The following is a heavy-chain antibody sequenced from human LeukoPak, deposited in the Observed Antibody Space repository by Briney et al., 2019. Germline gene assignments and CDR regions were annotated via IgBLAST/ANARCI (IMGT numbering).Heavy chain of an antibody. CDR3: TKAVGGGRDAYDV. D-gene: IGHD3-16*01. V-gene: IGHV3-53*01. CDR1: GFTVSSNY. CDR2: IFDSGAPS. J-gene: IGHJ3*01. Sequence: QAGGSLRLSCAASGFTVSSNYMSWVRQAPGKGLEWVSNIFDSGAPSYYADSVKGRFTISRDNARDTFYLQMENLRAEDSATYYCTKAVGGGRDAYDVWGQGTGVIVSS.